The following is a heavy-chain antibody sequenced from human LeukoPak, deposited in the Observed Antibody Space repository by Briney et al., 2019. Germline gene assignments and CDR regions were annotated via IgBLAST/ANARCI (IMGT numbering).Heavy chain of an antibody. CDR2: ISGDGGGT. Sequence: GGSLRLSCAASGFTFDHYGMHWVRQAPGKGLEWVSLISGDGGGTYYADSVKGRFTISRDNSKNTLYLQMNSLRAEDTAVYYCANLGGYGYALAYWGQGTLVTVSS. J-gene: IGHJ4*02. D-gene: IGHD5-18*01. CDR3: ANLGGYGYALAY. V-gene: IGHV3-43*02. CDR1: GFTFDHYG.